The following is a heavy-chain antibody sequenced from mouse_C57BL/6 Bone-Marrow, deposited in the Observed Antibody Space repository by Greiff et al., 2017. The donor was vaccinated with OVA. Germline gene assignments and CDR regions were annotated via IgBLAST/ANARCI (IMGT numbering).Heavy chain of an antibody. CDR1: GYTFTSYW. Sequence: QVQLQQPGAELVMPGASVKLSCKASGYTFTSYWMHWVKQRPGQGLEWIGEIDPSDSYTNYNQKFKGKSTLTVDKSSSTAYMQLSSLTSEDSAVYYCDRKRIYYDYPFAYWGQGTRVTVSA. CDR3: DRKRIYYDYPFAY. V-gene: IGHV1-69*01. J-gene: IGHJ3*01. D-gene: IGHD2-4*01. CDR2: IDPSDSYT.